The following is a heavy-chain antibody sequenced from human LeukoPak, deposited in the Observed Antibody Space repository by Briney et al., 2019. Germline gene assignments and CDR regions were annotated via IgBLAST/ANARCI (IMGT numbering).Heavy chain of an antibody. V-gene: IGHV3-7*01. CDR2: IKQDGSDN. CDR1: GFTFSNFW. CDR3: ARETPSNRLGHAFDI. J-gene: IGHJ3*02. D-gene: IGHD1/OR15-1a*01. Sequence: KTGGSLRLSCAASGFTFSNFWMTWVRQAPGKGLEWVANIKQDGSDNYYVDSVKGRFTISRDNAKNSLYLQMNSLRAEDTAVYYCARETPSNRLGHAFDIWGQGTMVTVSS.